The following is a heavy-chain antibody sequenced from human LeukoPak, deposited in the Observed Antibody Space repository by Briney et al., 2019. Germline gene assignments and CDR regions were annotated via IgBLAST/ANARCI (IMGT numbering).Heavy chain of an antibody. CDR2: ISDSGST. CDR3: ARRGYGDY. CDR1: GVSISAYY. J-gene: IGHJ4*02. Sequence: SETLSLTCTVSGVSISAYYWSWVRQPPGKGLEWIGFISDSGSTNYNPSLKSRATMSVDTSKNQFSLKLSSVTAADTAVYYCARRGYGDYWGQGTLVTVSS. D-gene: IGHD5-18*01. V-gene: IGHV4-59*08.